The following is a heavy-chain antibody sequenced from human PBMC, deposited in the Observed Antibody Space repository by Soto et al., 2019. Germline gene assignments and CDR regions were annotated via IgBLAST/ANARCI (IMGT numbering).Heavy chain of an antibody. D-gene: IGHD2-15*01. CDR2: INSDGSVS. V-gene: IGHV3-74*01. CDR3: ARGDCVGGTCYSLAGSFYYYMDV. J-gene: IGHJ6*03. Sequence: EVQLVESGGGLVQPGGSLRLSCAASGFTFSHYWMYWVRQAPGKGLVWVSRINSDGSVSSYADSVKGRLTISRDNVKNTLYLQMDSLRAEGTAVYYCARGDCVGGTCYSLAGSFYYYMDVWGKGTTVTVFS. CDR1: GFTFSHYW.